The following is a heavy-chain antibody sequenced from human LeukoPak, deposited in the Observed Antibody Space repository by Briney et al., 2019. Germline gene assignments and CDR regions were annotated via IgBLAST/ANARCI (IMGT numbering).Heavy chain of an antibody. Sequence: PGGSLRLSCAASGFTSRNYGMHWVRQAPGKGLEWVAVISYDGSNKYYADSVKGRFTISRDNSKRTLFLQTDSLRGEDTAVYYCANGGYYSLDSWGQGTLVTVSS. CDR3: ANGGYYSLDS. V-gene: IGHV3-30*18. D-gene: IGHD2-15*01. CDR2: ISYDGSNK. CDR1: GFTSRNYG. J-gene: IGHJ4*02.